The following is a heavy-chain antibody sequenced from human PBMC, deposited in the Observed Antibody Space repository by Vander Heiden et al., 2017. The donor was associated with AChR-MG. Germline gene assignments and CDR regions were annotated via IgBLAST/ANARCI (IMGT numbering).Heavy chain of an antibody. V-gene: IGHV5-51*03. J-gene: IGHJ3*01. D-gene: IGHD3-3*02. CDR3: TRSNVLASAISFDV. CDR2: IYPGDSDT. Sequence: EVQVVQSCAEVKVPGESPKTTCKASGSSFTTIWIGWVRQVPGKGLEWMGIIYPGDSDTGYSPSLQCQVTISADKSISTAYLQWSSLKASDTAMYYCTRSNVLASAISFDVWGQGTMVTVSS. CDR1: GSSFTTIW.